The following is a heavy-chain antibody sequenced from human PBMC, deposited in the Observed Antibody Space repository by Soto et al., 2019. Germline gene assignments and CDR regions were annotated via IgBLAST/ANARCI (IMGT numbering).Heavy chain of an antibody. CDR3: AREGVRDWNYDYYYGMDV. D-gene: IGHD1-1*01. J-gene: IGHJ6*02. CDR1: GGSISSYC. Sequence: PSETLSLTCTVSGGSISSYCWSWIRQPPGKGLEWIGYIYYSGSTNYNPSLKSRVTISVDTSKNQFSLKLSSVTAADTAVYYCAREGVRDWNYDYYYGMDVWGQGTTVTVSS. CDR2: IYYSGST. V-gene: IGHV4-59*01.